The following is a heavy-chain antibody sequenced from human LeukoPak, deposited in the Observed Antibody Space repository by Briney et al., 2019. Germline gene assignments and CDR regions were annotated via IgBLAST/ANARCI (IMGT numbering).Heavy chain of an antibody. V-gene: IGHV1-69*05. Sequence: SVKVSCKASGGTFSSYAISWVRQAPGQGLEWMGGIIPIFGTANYAQKFQGRVTITTDESTSTAYMELSSLRSEDTAVYYCGSSTGYYYYMDVWGKGTTVTVSS. J-gene: IGHJ6*03. CDR2: IIPIFGTA. CDR1: GGTFSSYA. D-gene: IGHD2-8*02. CDR3: GSSTGYYYYMDV.